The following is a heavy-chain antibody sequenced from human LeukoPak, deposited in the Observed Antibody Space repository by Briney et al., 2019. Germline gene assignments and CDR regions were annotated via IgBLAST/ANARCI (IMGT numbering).Heavy chain of an antibody. V-gene: IGHV3-64D*06. CDR3: VKDYCSSTSCYDNVLRYFDWPLGYYYYGMDV. Sequence: TGGSLRLSCSASGFTFSSYAMHWVRQAPGKGLEYVSATSSNGGSTYYADSVKGRFTISRDNSKNTLYLQMSSLRAEDTAVYYCVKDYCSSTSCYDNVLRYFDWPLGYYYYGMDVWGQGTTVTVSS. J-gene: IGHJ6*02. CDR1: GFTFSSYA. CDR2: TSSNGGST. D-gene: IGHD2-2*01.